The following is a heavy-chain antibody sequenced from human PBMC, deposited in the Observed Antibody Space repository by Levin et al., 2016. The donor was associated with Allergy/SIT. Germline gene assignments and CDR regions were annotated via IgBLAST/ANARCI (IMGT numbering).Heavy chain of an antibody. CDR2: IYYSGST. D-gene: IGHD6-13*01. J-gene: IGHJ5*02. Sequence: RQAPGKGLEWIGYIYYSGSTYYNPSLKSRVTISVDTSKNQFSLKLSSVTAADTAVYYCARGRGSSWYKPRGCYWFDPWGQGTLVTVSS. CDR3: ARGRGSSWYKPRGCYWFDP. V-gene: IGHV4-31*02.